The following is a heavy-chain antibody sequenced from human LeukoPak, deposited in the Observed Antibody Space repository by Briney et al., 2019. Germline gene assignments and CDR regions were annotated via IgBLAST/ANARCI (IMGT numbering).Heavy chain of an antibody. CDR3: ARDFDDAFDI. V-gene: IGHV3-11*01. Sequence: GGSLRLSCAASGFTVSSNYMSWVRQAPGRGLEWVSAISGSGGSTYYADSVKGRFTISRDNAKNSLYLQMNSLRAEDTAVYYCARDFDDAFDIWGQGTMVTVSS. CDR2: ISGSGGST. J-gene: IGHJ3*02. D-gene: IGHD3-9*01. CDR1: GFTVSSNY.